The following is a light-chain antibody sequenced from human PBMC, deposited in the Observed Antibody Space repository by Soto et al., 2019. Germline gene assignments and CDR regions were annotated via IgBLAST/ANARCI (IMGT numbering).Light chain of an antibody. CDR2: AAS. V-gene: IGKV1-39*01. CDR3: QQSYGTPLT. Sequence: DMPMTQSPSSLSASVGDRVTITCRASQSISSYLNWYQQKPGKAPKLLISAASTLQSGVPSRFSGSGSGTDFTLTIGSLQPEDFATYYCQQSYGTPLTFGGGTKVEIK. J-gene: IGKJ4*01. CDR1: QSISSY.